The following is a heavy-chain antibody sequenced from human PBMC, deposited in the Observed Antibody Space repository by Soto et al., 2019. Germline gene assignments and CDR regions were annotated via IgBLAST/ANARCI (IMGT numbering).Heavy chain of an antibody. D-gene: IGHD5-18*01. CDR3: ARDMGQRYTPAHNAVDY. V-gene: IGHV4-61*01. CDR1: GGSVSSGSYY. Sequence: QVQLQESGPGLVKPSETLSLTCTVSGGSVSSGSYYWSWVRQPPGKGLEWIGYTYYRGSTKYNPSLKSRVTISVDTSKNQFSLKLSSVPAADTAIYYWARDMGQRYTPAHNAVDYWGQGTRVTVSS. J-gene: IGHJ4*02. CDR2: TYYRGST.